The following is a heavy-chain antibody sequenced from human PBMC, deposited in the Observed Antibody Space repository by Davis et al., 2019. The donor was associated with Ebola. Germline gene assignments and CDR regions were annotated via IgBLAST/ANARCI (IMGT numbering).Heavy chain of an antibody. Sequence: SVQVSCKASGGAFSSYPISWLRQAPGQGLEWMGWIIPIFRSADSAQTFQGRLTITADESTSTAYMELSSLPSDDTAVYYCARVISMIVVGWFDPWGQGTLVTVSS. D-gene: IGHD3-22*01. V-gene: IGHV1-69*13. CDR1: GGAFSSYP. J-gene: IGHJ5*02. CDR3: ARVISMIVVGWFDP. CDR2: IIPIFRSA.